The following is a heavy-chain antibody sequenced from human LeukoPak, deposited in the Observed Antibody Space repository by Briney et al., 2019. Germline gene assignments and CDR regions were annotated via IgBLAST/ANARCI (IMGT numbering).Heavy chain of an antibody. V-gene: IGHV3-21*01. CDR3: ARGPDCSSTSCHGYMDV. CDR1: GFTFSSYS. Sequence: GGSLRLSCAASGFTFSSYSMNWVRQAPGKGLEWVSSISSSSSYIYYADSVKGRFTISRDNAKNSLYLQMNSLRAEDTAVYYCARGPDCSSTSCHGYMDVWGKGTRSPSP. CDR2: ISSSSSYI. D-gene: IGHD2-2*01. J-gene: IGHJ6*03.